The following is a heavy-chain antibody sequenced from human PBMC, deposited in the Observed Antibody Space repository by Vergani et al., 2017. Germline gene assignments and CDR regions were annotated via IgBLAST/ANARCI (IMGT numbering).Heavy chain of an antibody. V-gene: IGHV3-73*01. CDR3: SAQTKSCHDS. D-gene: IGHD2-8*01. CDR1: GFVFSESP. J-gene: IGHJ4*02. CDR2: IRRRSEHYAT. Sequence: VQLVESGGGWAQPGGSLRLSCAASGFVFSESPIHWVRQVPGKGLEWLGHIRRRSEHYATAYGPSLIGRANISRDDSTNTAYLQLGSLGTDDTAIYFCSAQTKSCHDSWGKGTLVAVSS.